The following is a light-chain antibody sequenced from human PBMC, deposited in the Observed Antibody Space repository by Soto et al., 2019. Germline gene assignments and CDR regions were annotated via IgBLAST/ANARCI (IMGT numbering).Light chain of an antibody. J-gene: IGLJ2*01. V-gene: IGLV1-40*01. CDR1: SSNIGAGYD. Sequence: QLVLTPPPSVSGAPGQRVTISCTGSSSNIGAGYDVHWYQQLPGTAPKLLIYGNNNRPSGVPDRFSGSKSGTSASLAITGLQAEDEADYYCLSYDSSLSGSRVFGGGTKLTVL. CDR3: LSYDSSLSGSRV. CDR2: GNN.